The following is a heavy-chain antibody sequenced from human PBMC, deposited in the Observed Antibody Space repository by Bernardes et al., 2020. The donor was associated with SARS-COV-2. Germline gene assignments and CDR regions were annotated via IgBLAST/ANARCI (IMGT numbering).Heavy chain of an antibody. CDR3: ARNAAWAPLDY. J-gene: IGHJ4*02. Sequence: SHTLSLTCAISGDSVSSNSATWNWIRQSPSGGLEWLGRTYYRSNWNNDYAVSVKSRITINPDTSKNQFSLHLNSVTPEDTAVYYCARNAAWAPLDYWGQGILVTVSS. CDR2: TYYRSNWNN. CDR1: GDSVSSNSAT. V-gene: IGHV6-1*01.